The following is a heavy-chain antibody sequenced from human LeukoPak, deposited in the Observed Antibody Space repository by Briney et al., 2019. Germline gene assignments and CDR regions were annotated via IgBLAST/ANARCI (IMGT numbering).Heavy chain of an antibody. J-gene: IGHJ4*02. CDR1: GFTFSTYS. CDR2: ISYDGSTK. CDR3: ARTYGSGSLDY. Sequence: GGSLRLSCAASGFTFSTYSMNWVRQAPGKGLEWVAVISYDGSTKYYADSVQGRFTISRDNAKNSVYLQMNSLRAEDTAVYYCARTYGSGSLDYWGQGTLVTVSS. V-gene: IGHV3-30*03. D-gene: IGHD2-15*01.